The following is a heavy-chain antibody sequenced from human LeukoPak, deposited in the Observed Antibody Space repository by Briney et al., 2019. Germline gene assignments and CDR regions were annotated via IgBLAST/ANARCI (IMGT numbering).Heavy chain of an antibody. CDR3: ARMTIFWYFDL. CDR1: GGSFSGYY. J-gene: IGHJ2*01. Sequence: PSETLSLTCAVYGGSFSGYYWSWIRQPPGKGLEWIGEVNHSGSTNYNPSLKSRVTISVDTSKNQFSLKLSSVTAADTAVYYCARMTIFWYFDLWAVAPWSLSPQ. D-gene: IGHD3-3*01. CDR2: VNHSGST. V-gene: IGHV4-34*01.